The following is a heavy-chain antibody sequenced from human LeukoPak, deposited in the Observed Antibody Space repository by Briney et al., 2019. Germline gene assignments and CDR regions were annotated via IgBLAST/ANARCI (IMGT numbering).Heavy chain of an antibody. D-gene: IGHD3-3*01. Sequence: ASVKVSCKASGYTFTSYGISWVRQAPGQGLEWMGWISAYNGNTNYAQKLQGRVTVTTDTSTSTAYMELRSLRSDDTAVYYCARVYYDFWSGYYTDVYDYWGQGTLVTVSS. CDR1: GYTFTSYG. J-gene: IGHJ4*02. CDR2: ISAYNGNT. CDR3: ARVYYDFWSGYYTDVYDY. V-gene: IGHV1-18*01.